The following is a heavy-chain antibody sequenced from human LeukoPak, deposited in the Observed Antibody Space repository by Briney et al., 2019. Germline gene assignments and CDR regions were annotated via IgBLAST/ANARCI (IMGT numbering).Heavy chain of an antibody. CDR3: AKDNSNYLSYYCGMDV. CDR2: ISGSGGST. D-gene: IGHD4-11*01. CDR1: GFTFSSYA. J-gene: IGHJ6*02. Sequence: PGASLRLSCAASGFTFSSYAMSWVRQAPGKGLEWVSAISGSGGSTYYADSVKGRFTISRDNSKNTLYLQMNSLRAEDTAVYYCAKDNSNYLSYYCGMDVWGQGTTVTVSS. V-gene: IGHV3-23*01.